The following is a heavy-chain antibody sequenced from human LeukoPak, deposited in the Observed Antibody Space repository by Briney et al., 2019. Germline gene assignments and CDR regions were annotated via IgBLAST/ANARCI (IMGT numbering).Heavy chain of an antibody. V-gene: IGHV3-23*01. CDR1: GFTFSSCA. Sequence: GGSLRLSCAASGFTFSSCAMSWVRQAPGKGLEWVSAISGSGGSTYYADSVKGRFTISRDNSKNTLYLQMNSLRAEDTAVYYCAKDLVVVPAAIYFDYWGQGTLVTVSS. J-gene: IGHJ4*02. CDR2: ISGSGGST. CDR3: AKDLVVVPAAIYFDY. D-gene: IGHD2-2*01.